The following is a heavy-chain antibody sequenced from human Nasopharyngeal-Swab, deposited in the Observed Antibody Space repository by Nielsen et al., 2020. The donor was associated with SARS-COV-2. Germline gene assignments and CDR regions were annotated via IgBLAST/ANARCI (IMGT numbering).Heavy chain of an antibody. J-gene: IGHJ6*02. D-gene: IGHD3-10*01. V-gene: IGHV1-69*01. CDR3: ARDGYYGSGSYYKRGGGYYYYYGMDV. CDR2: IIPIFGTA. Sequence: WVRQAPGQGLEWMGGIIPIFGTANYAQKFQGRVTITADESTSAAYMELSSLRSDDTAVYYCARDGYYGSGSYYKRGGGYYYYYGMDVWGQGTTVTVSS.